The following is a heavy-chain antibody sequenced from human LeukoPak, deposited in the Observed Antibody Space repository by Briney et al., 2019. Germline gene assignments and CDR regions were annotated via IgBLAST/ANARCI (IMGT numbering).Heavy chain of an antibody. CDR1: GFTVSSNY. D-gene: IGHD3-22*01. CDR2: IYSGGST. Sequence: GGSLRLSCAASGFTVSSNYMSWVRRAPGKGLEWVSVIYSGGSTYYADSVKGRFTISRDNSKNTLYLQVNSLRAEDTAVYYCARGYSDSSGYYYGWYFDLWGRGTLVTVSS. V-gene: IGHV3-53*01. CDR3: ARGYSDSSGYYYGWYFDL. J-gene: IGHJ2*01.